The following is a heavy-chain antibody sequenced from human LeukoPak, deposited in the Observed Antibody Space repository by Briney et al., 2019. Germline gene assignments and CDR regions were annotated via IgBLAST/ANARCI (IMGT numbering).Heavy chain of an antibody. CDR2: ISAYNGNT. Sequence: ASVKASCKASGYTFTGYGISWVRQAPGQGLEWMGWISAYNGNTNYAQKLQGRVTMTTDTSTSTAYMELRSLRSDDTAVYYCARDEYYYDSSGYYLTAHAFDIWGQGTMVTVSS. CDR3: ARDEYYYDSSGYYLTAHAFDI. D-gene: IGHD3-22*01. CDR1: GYTFTGYG. V-gene: IGHV1-18*01. J-gene: IGHJ3*02.